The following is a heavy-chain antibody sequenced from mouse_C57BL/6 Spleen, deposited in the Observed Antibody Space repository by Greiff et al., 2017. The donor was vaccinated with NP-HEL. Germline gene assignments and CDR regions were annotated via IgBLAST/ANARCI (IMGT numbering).Heavy chain of an antibody. J-gene: IGHJ2*01. V-gene: IGHV1-69*01. CDR3: ARYYYGSNLDY. Sequence: VQLQQPGAELVMPGASVKLSCKASGYTFTSYWMHWVKQRPGQGLEWIGEIDPSDSYTNYNQKFKGKSTLTVDKSSSTAYMQLSSLTSEDSAVYYCARYYYGSNLDYWGQGTTLTVSS. D-gene: IGHD1-1*01. CDR2: IDPSDSYT. CDR1: GYTFTSYW.